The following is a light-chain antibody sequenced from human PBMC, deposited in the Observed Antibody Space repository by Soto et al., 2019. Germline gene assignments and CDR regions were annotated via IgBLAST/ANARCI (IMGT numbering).Light chain of an antibody. CDR3: QQYDSYWT. CDR2: KAS. V-gene: IGKV1-5*03. Sequence: DIQMTQSPSTVSASVGDRVTITCRASQSISSWLAWYQQKPGKAPSLLIYKASSLESGVPSRFSGSGFGTEFTLTISSLQPDDFATYYGQQYDSYWTFGQGIKVEIK. CDR1: QSISSW. J-gene: IGKJ1*01.